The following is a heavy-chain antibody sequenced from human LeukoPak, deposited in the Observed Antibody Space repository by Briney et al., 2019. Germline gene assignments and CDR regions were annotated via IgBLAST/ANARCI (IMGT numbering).Heavy chain of an antibody. CDR2: IYHSGRT. Sequence: PSETLSLTCTVSGYSISSGYYWGWIRRPPGKGLEWIGSIYHSGRTYYNPSLKSRSTISVDTSKNQFSLKLSSVTAADTAVYYCARHRGPYSSSWYAVDYWGRGTLVTVSS. CDR3: ARHRGPYSSSWYAVDY. D-gene: IGHD6-13*01. CDR1: GYSISSGYY. V-gene: IGHV4-38-2*02. J-gene: IGHJ4*02.